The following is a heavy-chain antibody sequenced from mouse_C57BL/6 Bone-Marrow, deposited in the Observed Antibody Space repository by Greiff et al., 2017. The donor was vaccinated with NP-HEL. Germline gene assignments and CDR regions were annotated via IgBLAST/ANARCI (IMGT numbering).Heavy chain of an antibody. Sequence: QVQLQQSGAELMKPGASVKLSCKATGYTFTGHWIEWVKQRPGHGLEWIGEIFPGSGTTYYNEKFTGKAPFTADTSSNTAYMQLSSLTTEDSAIDYCARDYYCSSYYDLGCWGTSPTVT. CDR1: GYTFTGHW. J-gene: IGHJ1*03. CDR3: ARDYYCSSYYDLGC. V-gene: IGHV1-9*01. CDR2: IFPGSGTT. D-gene: IGHD1-1*01.